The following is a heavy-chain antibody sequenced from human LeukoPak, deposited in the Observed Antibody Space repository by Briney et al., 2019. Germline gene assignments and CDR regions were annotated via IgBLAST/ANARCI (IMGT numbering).Heavy chain of an antibody. CDR1: GGSISSGGYY. J-gene: IGHJ5*02. CDR3: ARGPSVDTAMVSNWFDP. Sequence: SETLSLTCTVSGGSISSGGYYWSWIRQHPGKGLEWIGYIYYSGSTYYNPSLKSRVTISVDTSKNQFSLKLSSVTAADTAVYYCARGPSVDTAMVSNWFDPWGQGTLVTVSS. CDR2: IYYSGST. D-gene: IGHD5-18*01. V-gene: IGHV4-31*03.